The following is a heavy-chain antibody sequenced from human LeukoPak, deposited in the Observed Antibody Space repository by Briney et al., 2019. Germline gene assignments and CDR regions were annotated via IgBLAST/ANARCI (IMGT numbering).Heavy chain of an antibody. CDR3: AREFSGSNYGFPFDY. CDR1: GFTFSDYY. Sequence: GGSLRLSCAASGFTFSDYYMSWIRQAPGKGLEWVSYMSSSGSTIYYADSVKGRFTISRDNAKNSLYLQMNSLRAEDTAVYYCAREFSGSNYGFPFDYWGQGTLVTVSS. J-gene: IGHJ4*02. D-gene: IGHD1-26*01. CDR2: MSSSGSTI. V-gene: IGHV3-11*04.